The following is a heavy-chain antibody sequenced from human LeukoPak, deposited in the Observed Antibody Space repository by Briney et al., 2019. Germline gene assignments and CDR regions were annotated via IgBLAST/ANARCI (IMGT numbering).Heavy chain of an antibody. CDR1: GGTFSSYA. J-gene: IGHJ4*02. V-gene: IGHV1-69*13. Sequence: GASVKVSCKASGGTFSSYAISWVRQAPGQGLEWMGGIIPIFGTANYAQKFQGRVTITADESTSTAYMQLSSLRSEDTAVYYCARVAGYSYGRYYFDYWGQGTLVTVSS. CDR3: ARVAGYSYGRYYFDY. D-gene: IGHD5-18*01. CDR2: IIPIFGTA.